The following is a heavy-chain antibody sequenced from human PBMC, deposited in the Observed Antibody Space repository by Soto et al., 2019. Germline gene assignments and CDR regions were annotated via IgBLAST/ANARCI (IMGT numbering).Heavy chain of an antibody. D-gene: IGHD3-22*01. CDR2: IYYSGST. V-gene: IGHV4-59*01. Sequence: SETLSLTCTVSGGSISSYYWSWIRQPPGKGLEWIGYIYYSGSTNYNPSLKSRVTISVDTSKNQFSLKLSSVTAADTAVYYCARGPYYYDSSGYYFDYWGQGTLVTV. CDR1: GGSISSYY. J-gene: IGHJ4*02. CDR3: ARGPYYYDSSGYYFDY.